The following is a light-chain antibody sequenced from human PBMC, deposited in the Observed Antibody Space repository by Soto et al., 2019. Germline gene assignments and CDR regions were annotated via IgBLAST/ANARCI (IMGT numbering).Light chain of an antibody. Sequence: EIVLTQSPGTLSLSPGEMATLSCRASQSVSSTYIAWYQQKPGQAPRLLIYGASSRATGIPDRFSGSGSGADFTLTISRLEPEDFAVYYCQQYGSSPTFGQGTRLE. J-gene: IGKJ5*01. CDR3: QQYGSSPT. V-gene: IGKV3-20*01. CDR1: QSVSSTY. CDR2: GAS.